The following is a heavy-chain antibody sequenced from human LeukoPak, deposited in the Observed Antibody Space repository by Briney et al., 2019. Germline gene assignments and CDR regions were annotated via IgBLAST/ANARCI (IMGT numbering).Heavy chain of an antibody. D-gene: IGHD3-10*01. V-gene: IGHV4-39*07. CDR2: IYSSGST. CDR1: GASISSGSNY. CDR3: ARSDGYGLVGI. Sequence: SETLSLTCSVSGASISSGSNYWGWIRPPPGKTLEGIGSIYSSGSTYYNPTLKSRVIIIIDTPKNHFSLTLSSVTAADTAVYYCARSDGYGLVGIWGQGAMVTVSS. J-gene: IGHJ3*02.